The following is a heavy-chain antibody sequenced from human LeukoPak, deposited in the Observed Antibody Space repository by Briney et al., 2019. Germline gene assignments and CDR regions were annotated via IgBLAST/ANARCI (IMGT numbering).Heavy chain of an antibody. CDR1: GFSFSVFW. D-gene: IGHD1-1*01. V-gene: IGHV3-74*01. CDR3: AKVKNGDYYYYMDV. CDR2: IKTDGSIT. Sequence: GGSLRLSCAASGFSFSVFWMHWVRQAPGKGPVWVSRIKTDGSITNYADSVKGRFTISRDNAKNTLYLQMNSLRAEATAVYYCAKVKNGDYYYYMDVWGKGTTVTVSS. J-gene: IGHJ6*03.